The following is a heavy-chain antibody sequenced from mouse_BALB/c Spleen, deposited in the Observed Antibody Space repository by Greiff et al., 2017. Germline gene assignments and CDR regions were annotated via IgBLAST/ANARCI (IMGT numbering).Heavy chain of an antibody. CDR2: IDPSDSET. CDR1: GYSFTSYW. CDR3: ARSGNTGDFDY. Sequence: QVQLKQPGAELVMPGASVKMSCKASGYSFTSYWMHWVKQRPGQGLEWIGMIDPSDSETRLNQKFKDKATLTVDKSSSTAYMQLSSPTSEDSAVYYCARSGNTGDFDYWGEGTTLTVSS. D-gene: IGHD4-1*01. J-gene: IGHJ2*01. V-gene: IGHV1-69*01.